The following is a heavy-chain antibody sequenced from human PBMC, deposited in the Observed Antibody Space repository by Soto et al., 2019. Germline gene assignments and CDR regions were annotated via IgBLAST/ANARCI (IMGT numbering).Heavy chain of an antibody. D-gene: IGHD5-12*01. Sequence: QVQLVQSGAEVKKPGASVKVSCKASGYTFTRYGISWVRQAPGQGLEWMGWISTYNGDTKYAQTFQGRVTMTTDTSTSTVYMELRSLRADDTAVDYCAREGVAPSYYYGMDVWGQGTQVTVSS. V-gene: IGHV1-18*01. CDR2: ISTYNGDT. J-gene: IGHJ6*02. CDR1: GYTFTRYG. CDR3: AREGVAPSYYYGMDV.